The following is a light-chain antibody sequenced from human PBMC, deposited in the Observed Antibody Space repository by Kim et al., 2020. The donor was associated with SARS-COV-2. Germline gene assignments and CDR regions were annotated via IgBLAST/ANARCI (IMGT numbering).Light chain of an antibody. Sequence: DIQMTQSPSALSASVGDRVTITCRASQSISSYLNWYQHKAGKAPKFLISAASSLQSGVPSRFSGSGSGTDFTLTITSLQPEDVATYYCQQYYISPRTFGQGTKVDIK. CDR2: AAS. J-gene: IGKJ1*01. V-gene: IGKV1-39*01. CDR3: QQYYISPRT. CDR1: QSISSY.